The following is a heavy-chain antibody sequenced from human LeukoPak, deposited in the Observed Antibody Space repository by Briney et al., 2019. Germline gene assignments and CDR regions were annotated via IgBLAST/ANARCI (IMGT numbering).Heavy chain of an antibody. CDR2: LYNSGST. Sequence: SETLSLTCSVSGASISSYYWSCIRQSPGKGLEWIGFLYNSGSTNYNPSLESRVTMSVDASSNQVSLRLTSVTTADTAVYYCARANYDWFDSWGQGTLVTVSS. CDR1: GASISSYY. V-gene: IGHV4-59*01. J-gene: IGHJ5*01. D-gene: IGHD3-10*01. CDR3: ARANYDWFDS.